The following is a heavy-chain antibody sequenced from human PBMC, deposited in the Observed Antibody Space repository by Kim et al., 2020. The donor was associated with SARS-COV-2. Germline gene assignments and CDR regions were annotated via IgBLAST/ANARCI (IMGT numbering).Heavy chain of an antibody. D-gene: IGHD3-9*01. CDR3: AKKQHGTGKPFDY. CDR1: GFSFSSYA. V-gene: IGHV3-23*01. CDR2: ISGSGDGT. Sequence: GGSLRLSCAASGFSFSSYAMSWVRQAPGKGLEWVSVISGSGDGTYYADSVKGRFTIPRDNSKNTLYLQMKSLRAEDTAVYYCAKKQHGTGKPFDYWGQGTMVTVSS. J-gene: IGHJ4*02.